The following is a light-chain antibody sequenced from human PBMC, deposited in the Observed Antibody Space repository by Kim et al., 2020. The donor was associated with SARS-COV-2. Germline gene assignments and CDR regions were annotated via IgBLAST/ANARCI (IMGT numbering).Light chain of an antibody. CDR2: AAS. CDR1: QDISNY. CDR3: QHYHSYPYT. Sequence: DIQMTQSPSALSASVGDSVTITCRASQDISNYLAWFQLTPGKAPKSLIYAASRLHTGVTSRFSGSHSGTDFTLTISGLQPEDFATYFCQHYHSYPYTFGQGTKLEI. J-gene: IGKJ2*01. V-gene: IGKV1-16*01.